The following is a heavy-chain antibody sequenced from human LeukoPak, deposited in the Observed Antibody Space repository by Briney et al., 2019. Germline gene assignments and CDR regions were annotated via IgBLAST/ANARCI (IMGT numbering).Heavy chain of an antibody. D-gene: IGHD1-1*01. CDR3: ALGAATDTKSFDP. V-gene: IGHV5-51*01. J-gene: IGHJ5*02. Sequence: GESLKISCKGSGYIFPNYWLGWVRQMPGKGLEWMGIIYPADSDTRYSPSFQGQVTISADKSVYTAYLQWNSLKASDTAMYSCALGAATDTKSFDPWGQGTLVTVSS. CDR2: IYPADSDT. CDR1: GYIFPNYW.